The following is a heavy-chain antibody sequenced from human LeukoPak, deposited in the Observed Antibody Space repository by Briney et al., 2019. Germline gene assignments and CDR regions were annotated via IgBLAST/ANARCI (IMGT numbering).Heavy chain of an antibody. CDR1: GGSFSGYY. V-gene: IGHV4-34*01. Sequence: SETLSLTCAVYGGSFSGYYWSWIRQPPGKGLEWIGEINHSGSTNYNPSLKSRVTISVDTSKNQFSLKLRSVTAADTAVYYCARSPIGRGNWNLRDYWGQGTLVAVSS. CDR2: INHSGST. J-gene: IGHJ4*02. CDR3: ARSPIGRGNWNLRDY. D-gene: IGHD1-20*01.